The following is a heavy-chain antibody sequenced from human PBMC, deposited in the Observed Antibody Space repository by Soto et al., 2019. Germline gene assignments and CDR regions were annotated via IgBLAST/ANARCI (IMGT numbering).Heavy chain of an antibody. CDR1: GGSISSGGYY. CDR2: IYYSGST. V-gene: IGHV4-31*03. CDR3: ARDRGDIVVVPAAISRYYYYYGMDV. J-gene: IGHJ6*02. D-gene: IGHD2-2*01. Sequence: SETLSLTCTVSGGSISSGGYYWSWIRQHPGKGLEWIGYIYYSGSTYYNPSLKSRVTISVDTSKNQFSLKLSSVTAADTAVYYCARDRGDIVVVPAAISRYYYYYGMDVWGQGTTVTVSS.